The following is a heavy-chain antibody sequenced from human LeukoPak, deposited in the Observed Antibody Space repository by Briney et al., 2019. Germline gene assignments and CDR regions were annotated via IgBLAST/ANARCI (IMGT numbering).Heavy chain of an antibody. D-gene: IGHD5-12*01. CDR3: WYSGYELGFDY. J-gene: IGHJ4*02. CDR1: GGSISRSNW. Sequence: PSGTLSLTCAVSGGSISRSNWWSWVRQPPGKGLEWIGEIHHSGSTNYNSSLKSRVTISVDTSKNQFSLKLSSVTAADTAVYYCWYSGYELGFDYWGQGTLVTVSS. V-gene: IGHV4-4*02. CDR2: IHHSGST.